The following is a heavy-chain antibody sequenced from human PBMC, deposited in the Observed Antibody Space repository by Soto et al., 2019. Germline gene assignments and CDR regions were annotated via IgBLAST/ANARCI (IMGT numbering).Heavy chain of an antibody. V-gene: IGHV3-66*04. Sequence: EVQLVESGGGLVQPGGSLRLSCAASGVTVSSNYMSWVRQAPGKGLEWVSVIYSGGSTYYEDSVKGRFTISRDNSKNTLYLKMNSLRAEDTAVYYCARHGYNYGGGYFDYWGQGTLVTVSS. J-gene: IGHJ4*02. CDR3: ARHGYNYGGGYFDY. D-gene: IGHD5-18*01. CDR1: GVTVSSNY. CDR2: IYSGGST.